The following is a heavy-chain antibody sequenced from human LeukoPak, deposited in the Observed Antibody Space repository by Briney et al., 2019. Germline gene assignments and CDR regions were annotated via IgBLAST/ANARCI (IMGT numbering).Heavy chain of an antibody. D-gene: IGHD3-10*01. CDR2: IWYDGSNK. CDR3: ARDRRLGDYYLDY. Sequence: GRSLRLSCAASGFTFSSYGMHWVRQAPGKGLEWVAVIWYDGSNKYYADSVKGRFAISRDNSKNTLYLQMNSLRAEDTAVYYCARDRRLGDYYLDYWGQGTLVTVSS. V-gene: IGHV3-33*01. J-gene: IGHJ4*02. CDR1: GFTFSSYG.